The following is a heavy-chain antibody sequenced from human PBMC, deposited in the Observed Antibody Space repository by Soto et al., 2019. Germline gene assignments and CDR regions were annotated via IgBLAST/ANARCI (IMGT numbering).Heavy chain of an antibody. Sequence: SVKVSCKASGYTFTSYGISWVRQAPGQGLEWMGRIIPILGIANYAQKFQGRVTITADKSTSTAYMELSSLRSEDTAVYYCAREYSSSSDDAFDIWGQGTMVTVSS. CDR2: IIPILGIA. J-gene: IGHJ3*02. CDR3: AREYSSSSDDAFDI. D-gene: IGHD6-6*01. V-gene: IGHV1-69*04. CDR1: GYTFTSYG.